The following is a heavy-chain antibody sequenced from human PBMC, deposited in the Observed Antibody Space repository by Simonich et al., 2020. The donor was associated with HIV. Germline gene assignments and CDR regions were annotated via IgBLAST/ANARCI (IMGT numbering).Heavy chain of an antibody. Sequence: QVQLVESGGGVVQPGRSLRLSCAASGFTFSSYAMHWVRQAPGKGLAWVAVISYDGSNKYYADTAKGRFTISRDNSNNTLYLQRNSLRAEDTAVYYCASGGSISSVWADDYWGQGTLVTVSS. CDR2: ISYDGSNK. CDR1: GFTFSSYA. J-gene: IGHJ4*02. V-gene: IGHV3-30*07. D-gene: IGHD3-16*01. CDR3: ASGGSISSVWADDY.